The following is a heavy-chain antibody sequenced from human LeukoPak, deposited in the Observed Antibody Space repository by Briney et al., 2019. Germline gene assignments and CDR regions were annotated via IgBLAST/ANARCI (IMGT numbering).Heavy chain of an antibody. D-gene: IGHD6-13*01. CDR1: GYTFTGYY. CDR2: INPNSGGT. Sequence: GASVKVSCKASGYTFTGYYMHWVRQAPGQGLEWMGWINPNSGGTNYAQKFQGRVTMTRDTSISTAYMELSRLRSDDTAVYYCARDPAADAGYSSGWYLGCFDPGGRGTQVTVSS. J-gene: IGHJ5*02. CDR3: ARDPAADAGYSSGWYLGCFDP. V-gene: IGHV1-2*02.